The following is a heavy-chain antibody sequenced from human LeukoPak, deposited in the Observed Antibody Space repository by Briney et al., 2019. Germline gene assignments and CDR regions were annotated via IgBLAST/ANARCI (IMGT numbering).Heavy chain of an antibody. CDR1: GLPRGTSGVG. J-gene: IGHJ1*01. Sequence: SGPTLGLPTPALALTFTFSGLPRGTSGVGVGWIRQPAVKALEWLALFYWNDDKRYSPSLKSRLTITKDTSKNQVVLTMTNMDPVDTATYYCALLPTGGRFFQHWGQGTLVTVSS. CDR3: ALLPTGGRFFQH. CDR2: FYWNDDK. V-gene: IGHV2-5*01. D-gene: IGHD4-17*01.